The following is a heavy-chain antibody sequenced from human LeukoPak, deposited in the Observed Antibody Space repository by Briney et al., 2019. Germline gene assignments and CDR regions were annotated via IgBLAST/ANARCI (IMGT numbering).Heavy chain of an antibody. V-gene: IGHV3-7*01. CDR2: IKQDGSEK. J-gene: IGHJ6*03. CDR3: ARDLGVPATLLYYYYMDV. CDR1: GFTFSSYA. D-gene: IGHD2-2*01. Sequence: PGGSLRLSCAASGFTFSSYAMHWVRQAPGKGLEWVANIKQDGSEKYYVDSVKGRFTISRDNAKNSLYLQMNSLRAEDTAVYYCARDLGVPATLLYYYYMDVWGKGTTVTVSS.